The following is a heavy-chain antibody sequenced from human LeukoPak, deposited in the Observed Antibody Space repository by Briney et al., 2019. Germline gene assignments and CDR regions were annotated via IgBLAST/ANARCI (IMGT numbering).Heavy chain of an antibody. CDR1: GDSISSGDYY. J-gene: IGHJ6*03. Sequence: SETLSLTCTVSGDSISSGDYYWSWIRQPAGKGLEWIGRIYHSGITYYNPSLKSRVTISVDTSKNQFSLKLSSVTAADTAVYYCARYDYYDSSASTYYYYYIDVWGKGTTVTVSS. CDR3: ARYDYYDSSASTYYYYYIDV. V-gene: IGHV4-61*02. D-gene: IGHD3-22*01. CDR2: IYHSGIT.